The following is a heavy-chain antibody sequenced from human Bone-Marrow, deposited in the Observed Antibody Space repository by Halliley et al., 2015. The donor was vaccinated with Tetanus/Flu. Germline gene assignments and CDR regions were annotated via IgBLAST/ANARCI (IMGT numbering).Heavy chain of an antibody. J-gene: IGHJ4*02. Sequence: QLVQSGAEVKKPGESLKISCKGSGYSFTNFWIGWVRQMPGQGLEWLGIIYPGDSETTYSPAFQGQVTLSVDKSISTAYLQRRSLEASGTAMYFWAGWIGARPWSGFWGQGTLVTVSP. CDR1: GYSFTNFW. CDR2: IYPGDSET. V-gene: IGHV5-51*03. CDR3: AGWIGARPWSGF. D-gene: IGHD6-6*01.